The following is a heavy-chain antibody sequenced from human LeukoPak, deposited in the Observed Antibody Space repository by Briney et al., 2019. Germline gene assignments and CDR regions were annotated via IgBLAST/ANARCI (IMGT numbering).Heavy chain of an antibody. CDR2: IYYSGSN. CDR1: GCSISSSSYY. V-gene: IGHV4-39*06. D-gene: IGHD5-12*01. J-gene: IGHJ6*03. Sequence: SETLSLTCTVSGCSISSSSYYWGWIRQPPGKGLEWIGSIYYSGSNYYNPSLKSRVTISIYTSKNQFPLNLSSVTAADTAVYYCERDIEIVEVVATISYYYYYYMDVWGKGTTVTVSS. CDR3: ERDIEIVEVVATISYYYYYYMDV.